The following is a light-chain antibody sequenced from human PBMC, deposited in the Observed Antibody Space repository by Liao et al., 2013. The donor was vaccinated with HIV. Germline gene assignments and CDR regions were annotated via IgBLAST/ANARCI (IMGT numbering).Light chain of an antibody. CDR3: QAWDINTVV. Sequence: SYEVTQPPSVSVSPGQTASVTCSGDKLGDKYVSWYQQRPGQSPVLIIYEDTKRPSGIPERFSGSNSGNTATLTISGTQAMDEADYYCQAWDINTVVFGGGTKLTVL. CDR1: KLGDKY. V-gene: IGLV3-1*01. CDR2: EDT. J-gene: IGLJ2*01.